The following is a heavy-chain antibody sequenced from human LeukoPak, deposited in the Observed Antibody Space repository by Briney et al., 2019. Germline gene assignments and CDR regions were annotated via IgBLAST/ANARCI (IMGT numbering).Heavy chain of an antibody. J-gene: IGHJ6*02. Sequence: TSATLSLTCAVDAGSFGSYYWTWTSQPPGDGLEWIGEINHSGSTKYNPSLKSRATTSVETSKTHFSLKVTAVTAGDPAWFYGAIGECSTSDFYDSGMDVWGQGTTATVSS. D-gene: IGHD2-2*01. V-gene: IGHV4-34*01. CDR1: AGSFGSYY. CDR2: INHSGST. CDR3: AIGECSTSDFYDSGMDV.